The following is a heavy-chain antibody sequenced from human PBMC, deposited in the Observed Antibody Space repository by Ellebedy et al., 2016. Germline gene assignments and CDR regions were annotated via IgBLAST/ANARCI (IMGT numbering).Heavy chain of an antibody. CDR3: ASQGRAFDI. J-gene: IGHJ3*02. CDR2: IIPILGIA. Sequence: SVKVSXKASGGTFSSYAISWVRQAPGQGLEWMGRIIPILGIANYAQKFQGRVTITADKSTSTAYTELSSLRSEDTAVYYCASQGRAFDIWGQGTMVTVSS. V-gene: IGHV1-69*04. CDR1: GGTFSSYA.